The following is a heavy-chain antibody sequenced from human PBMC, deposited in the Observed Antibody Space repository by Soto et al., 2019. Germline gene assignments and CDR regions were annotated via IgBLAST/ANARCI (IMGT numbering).Heavy chain of an antibody. CDR3: ARESGTGYSSGQGYGMDV. V-gene: IGHV1-18*01. CDR2: ISAYNGNT. Sequence: QVQLVQSGAEVKKPGASVKVSCKASGYTFTSYGISWVRQAPGQGLEWMGWISAYNGNTNNAQKLQGRVTMTTDTSTSTAYMELRSLRSDDTAVYYCARESGTGYSSGQGYGMDVWGQGTTVTVSS. J-gene: IGHJ6*02. D-gene: IGHD6-19*01. CDR1: GYTFTSYG.